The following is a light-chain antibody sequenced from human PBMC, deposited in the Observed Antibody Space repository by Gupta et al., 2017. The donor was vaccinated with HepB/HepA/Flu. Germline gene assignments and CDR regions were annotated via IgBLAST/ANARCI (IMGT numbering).Light chain of an antibody. J-gene: IGKJ2*01. V-gene: IGKV3-20*01. Sequence: EIVLTQSPGTLSLSPGERASLSCRASQSISYNYLAWYQQKPGRAPRLLIYGASNRSTGVPDRFSGSGSGTEFTLTISRREPEDFAVYYCQREGSSLYTFGQGTKLDIK. CDR2: GAS. CDR1: QSISYNY. CDR3: QREGSSLYT.